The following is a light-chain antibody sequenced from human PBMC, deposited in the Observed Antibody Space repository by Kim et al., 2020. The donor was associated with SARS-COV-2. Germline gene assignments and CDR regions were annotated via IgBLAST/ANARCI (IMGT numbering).Light chain of an antibody. CDR1: QSVRSN. J-gene: IGKJ1*01. V-gene: IGKV3-15*01. Sequence: EIVMTQSPATLSVSPGDTATLSCRASQSVRSNLAWYQQKPGQAPRLLIYGASTRATGIPARFSGSGSGTEFTLTISRLQSEDFALYYCQQYSNFWTFGQGTKVDIK. CDR3: QQYSNFWT. CDR2: GAS.